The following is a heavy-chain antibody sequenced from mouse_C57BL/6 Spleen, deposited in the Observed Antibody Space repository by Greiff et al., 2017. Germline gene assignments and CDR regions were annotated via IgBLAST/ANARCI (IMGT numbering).Heavy chain of an antibody. CDR3: TCDGYPIDY. J-gene: IGHJ2*02. CDR2: YQPNSGST. Sequence: QVQLQQPGAELVKPGASVKLSCNASGYTFTSYWLHWVKRRSGQGLEWIGIYQPNSGSTNYNEKVKSKATLTVDKSSSTAYMQLSSLTAEDSAVYCSTCDGYPIDYWGQGTSLTVSS. CDR1: GYTFTSYW. V-gene: IGHV1-64*01. D-gene: IGHD2-3*01.